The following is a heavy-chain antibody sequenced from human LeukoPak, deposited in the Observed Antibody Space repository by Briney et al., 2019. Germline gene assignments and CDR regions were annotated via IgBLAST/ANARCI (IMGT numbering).Heavy chain of an antibody. Sequence: SETLSLICTVSGGSISIHYWSWLREPPGKGVEWIGYICYSWSTNHNPPLKSRVNLLVETSKHQSSLKLSSVTAADTAVYYCARRVTVYYDSSGYYFESPSKFLDYWGQGTLVTVSS. CDR2: ICYSWST. J-gene: IGHJ4*02. CDR1: GGSISIHY. CDR3: ARRVTVYYDSSGYYFESPSKFLDY. V-gene: IGHV4-59*11. D-gene: IGHD3-22*01.